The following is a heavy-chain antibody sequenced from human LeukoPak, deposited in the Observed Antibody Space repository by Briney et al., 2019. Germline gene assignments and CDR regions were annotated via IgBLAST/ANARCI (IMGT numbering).Heavy chain of an antibody. CDR1: EFTFSNYA. CDR2: ISGGGGST. J-gene: IGHJ5*02. V-gene: IGHV3-23*01. Sequence: GGSLRLSCAASEFTFSNYAMNWVRQAPGKGLEWVSGISGGGGSTYYADSVKGRFTISRDNSKNTLYLQTDSLGAEDTALYYCAKGSGINHYHWIDPWGQGTLVTVSS. CDR3: AKGSGINHYHWIDP. D-gene: IGHD1-14*01.